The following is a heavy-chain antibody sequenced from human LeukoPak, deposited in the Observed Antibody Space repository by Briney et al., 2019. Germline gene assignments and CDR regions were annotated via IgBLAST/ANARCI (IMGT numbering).Heavy chain of an antibody. J-gene: IGHJ4*02. V-gene: IGHV3-7*05. Sequence: GSLILSCAASGFTFSSYAMNWVRQAPGRGLQWVAHIKEDGGDKYYVDSVEGRFTISRDNDKTSVYLQMNSLRAEDTAVYYCATWSSGWQFDFWGQGTLVSVSS. CDR2: IKEDGGDK. D-gene: IGHD6-19*01. CDR1: GFTFSSYA. CDR3: ATWSSGWQFDF.